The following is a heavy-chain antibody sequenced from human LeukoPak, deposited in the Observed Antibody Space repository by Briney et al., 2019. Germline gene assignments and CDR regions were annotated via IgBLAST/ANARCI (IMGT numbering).Heavy chain of an antibody. CDR1: GFTFTTYD. Sequence: GGSLRLSCAASGFTFTTYDMTWVRQAPGEGLEWVSTISRSSNYIYYADSVKGRFTISRDNAKNSLYLQMNSLRAEDTAVYYCARATNYWHTLIEFWGQGTLVTVSS. J-gene: IGHJ4*02. V-gene: IGHV3-21*01. CDR3: ARATNYWHTLIEF. D-gene: IGHD5-24*01. CDR2: ISRSSNYI.